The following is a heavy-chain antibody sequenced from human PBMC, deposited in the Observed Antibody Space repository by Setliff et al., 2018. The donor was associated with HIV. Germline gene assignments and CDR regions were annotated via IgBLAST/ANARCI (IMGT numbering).Heavy chain of an antibody. V-gene: IGHV2-5*02. CDR3: AHYYDSSGSYNSFDY. CDR1: GFSLNTAGVG. CDR2: IYWDDDK. Sequence: SGPPLVNPTQTLTLTCSFSGFSLNTAGVGVAWIRQPPGKALEWLALIYWDDDKRFSPSLSSRLTITKDTSKNQVVLTMANMDPVDTATYFCAHYYDSSGSYNSFDYWGQGALVTVSS. J-gene: IGHJ4*02. D-gene: IGHD3-22*01.